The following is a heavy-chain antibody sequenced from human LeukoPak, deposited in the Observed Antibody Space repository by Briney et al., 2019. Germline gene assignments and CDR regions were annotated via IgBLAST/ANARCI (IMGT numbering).Heavy chain of an antibody. J-gene: IGHJ4*02. CDR3: ARGASKMATLDY. CDR1: GYTFTSYD. V-gene: IGHV1-8*01. D-gene: IGHD5-24*01. Sequence: ASVKVSCKASGYTFTSYDINWVRQATGQGLEWMGWMNPNSGNTGYAQKSQGRVTMTRNTSISTAYMELSSLRSEDTAVYYCARGASKMATLDYWGQGTLVTVSS. CDR2: MNPNSGNT.